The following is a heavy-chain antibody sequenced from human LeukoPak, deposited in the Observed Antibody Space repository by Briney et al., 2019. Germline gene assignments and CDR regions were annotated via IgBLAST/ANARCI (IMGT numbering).Heavy chain of an antibody. Sequence: SETLSLTCAVYGGSFSGYYWSWIRQPPGKGLEWIGYIYYSGSTNYNPSLKSRVTISVDTSKNQFSLKLSSVTAADTAVYYCARYQYSSSSDYYYYYYMDVWGKGTTVTVSS. CDR3: ARYQYSSSSDYYYYYYMDV. D-gene: IGHD6-6*01. CDR1: GGSFSGYY. CDR2: IYYSGST. J-gene: IGHJ6*03. V-gene: IGHV4-59*01.